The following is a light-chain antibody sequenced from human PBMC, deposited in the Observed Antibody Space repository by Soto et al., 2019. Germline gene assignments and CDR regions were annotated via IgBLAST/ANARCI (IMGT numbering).Light chain of an antibody. CDR2: DVS. CDR1: QSVSNW. CDR3: QHYNSYSEA. Sequence: IQMTQSPSTLSGSVGDRVTITCRASQSVSNWLAWYQQKPGTAPNLLIYDVSSLESGVSSRFSGSGSGTEFTLTISSLQPDDFATYYCQHYNSYSEAFGQGTKVDIK. V-gene: IGKV1-5*01. J-gene: IGKJ1*01.